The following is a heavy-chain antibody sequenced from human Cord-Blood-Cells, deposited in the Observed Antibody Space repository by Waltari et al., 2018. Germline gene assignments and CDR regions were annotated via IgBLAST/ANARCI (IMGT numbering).Heavy chain of an antibody. CDR2: IYSGGST. D-gene: IGHD2-8*01. CDR3: ARTAGVSYYYGMDV. Sequence: EVQLVESGGGLVQPGFTVSGKYMSWVRQAPGKGLEWVSVIYSGGSTYYADSVKGRFTISRHNSKNTLYLQMNSLRAEDTAVYYCARTAGVSYYYGMDVWGQGTTVTVSS. V-gene: IGHV3-53*04. J-gene: IGHJ6*02. CDR1: FTVSGKY.